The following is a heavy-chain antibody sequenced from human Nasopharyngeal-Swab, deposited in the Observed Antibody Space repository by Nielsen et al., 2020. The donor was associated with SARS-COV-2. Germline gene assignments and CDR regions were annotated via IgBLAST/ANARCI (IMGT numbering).Heavy chain of an antibody. CDR3: AVASSGWYFPQGAFDI. Sequence: SVKVSCKASGFTFTSSAVQWVRQARGQRLEWIGWIVVGSGNTNYAQKFQERVTITRDMSTSTAYMELSSLRSEDTAVCYCAVASSGWYFPQGAFDIWGQGTMVTVSS. V-gene: IGHV1-58*01. J-gene: IGHJ3*02. CDR2: IVVGSGNT. D-gene: IGHD6-19*01. CDR1: GFTFTSSA.